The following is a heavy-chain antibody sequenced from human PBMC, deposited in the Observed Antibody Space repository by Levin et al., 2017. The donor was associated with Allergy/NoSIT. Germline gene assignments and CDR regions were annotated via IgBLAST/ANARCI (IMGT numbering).Heavy chain of an antibody. D-gene: IGHD2-21*02. CDR1: GFSFNSYG. V-gene: IGHV3-23*01. CDR2: ISGSGGST. Sequence: GESLKISCAASGFSFNSYGMSWVRQAPGKGLEWVSVISGSGGSTYYADSVKGRFTISRDNSKNTLYLQMDSLRAEDTAVYYCAKDRNRMRLVVTAIDFWGQGTLVTGSS. J-gene: IGHJ4*02. CDR3: AKDRNRMRLVVTAIDF.